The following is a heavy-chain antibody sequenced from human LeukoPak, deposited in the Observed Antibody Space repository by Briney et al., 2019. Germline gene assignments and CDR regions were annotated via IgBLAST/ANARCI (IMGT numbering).Heavy chain of an antibody. D-gene: IGHD3-22*01. V-gene: IGHV6-1*01. CDR2: TYYRSKWYN. J-gene: IGHJ4*02. CDR3: ARTRRSGYYYGPNFDY. Sequence: TLSLTCAISGDSVCSNSAAWIWIRQSPSRGLDWLGKTYYRSKWYNDYAVCVKSRIPDTPDTYKNQFSLQLNSVTPGDTAVYYCARTRRSGYYYGPNFDYWGQGTLVTVSS. CDR1: GDSVCSNSAA.